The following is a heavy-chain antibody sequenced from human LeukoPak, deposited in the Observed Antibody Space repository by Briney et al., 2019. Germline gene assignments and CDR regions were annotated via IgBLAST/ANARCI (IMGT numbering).Heavy chain of an antibody. Sequence: GESLKISCEASGYRFPGSWIGWVRQMPGKGLGWMGIIYPADSDTRYSPSFRGQVTMSADKSINTAYLQWSSLKASDTAMYYCARRITGTTNFDFWGQGTLVTVSS. CDR3: ARRITGTTNFDF. J-gene: IGHJ4*02. CDR2: IYPADSDT. CDR1: GYRFPGSW. V-gene: IGHV5-51*01. D-gene: IGHD1-14*01.